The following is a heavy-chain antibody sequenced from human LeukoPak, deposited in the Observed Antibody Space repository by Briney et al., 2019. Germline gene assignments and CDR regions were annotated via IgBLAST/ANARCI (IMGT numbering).Heavy chain of an antibody. V-gene: IGHV1-24*01. Sequence: PGGSLRLSCAASGFTFSSYGMHWVRQAPGKGLEWMGGFDPEDGETIYAQKFQGRVTMTEDTSTDTAYMELSSLRSEDTAVYYCVVGATPSWFDPWGQGTLVTVSS. J-gene: IGHJ5*02. CDR2: FDPEDGET. D-gene: IGHD1-26*01. CDR3: VVGATPSWFDP. CDR1: GFTFSSYG.